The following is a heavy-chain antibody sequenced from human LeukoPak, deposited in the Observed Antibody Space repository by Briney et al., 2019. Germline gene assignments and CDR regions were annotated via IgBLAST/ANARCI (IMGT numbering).Heavy chain of an antibody. J-gene: IGHJ4*02. Sequence: GGSLRLSCAASGFTFSSYEMNWVRQAPGKGLEWVSYISSSGSTIYYADSVKGRFTISRDNAKNSLYLQMNSLRAEDTAVYYCAKSMSSSWYLGGLGYWGQGTLVTVSS. V-gene: IGHV3-48*03. CDR3: AKSMSSSWYLGGLGY. D-gene: IGHD6-13*01. CDR2: ISSSGSTI. CDR1: GFTFSSYE.